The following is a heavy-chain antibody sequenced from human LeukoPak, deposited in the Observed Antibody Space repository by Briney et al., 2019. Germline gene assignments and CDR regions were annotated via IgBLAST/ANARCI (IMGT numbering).Heavy chain of an antibody. CDR2: IYPGDSDT. CDR1: GYSFTTYW. Sequence: GESLKISCKGSGYSFTTYWIGWVRQMPGKGLECLGVIYPGDSDTRYSPSFQGQVTISADKSISTAYLQWSSLKASDTAMYYCARHGGYSYGYVDYWGQGTLVTVSS. V-gene: IGHV5-51*01. D-gene: IGHD5-18*01. J-gene: IGHJ4*02. CDR3: ARHGGYSYGYVDY.